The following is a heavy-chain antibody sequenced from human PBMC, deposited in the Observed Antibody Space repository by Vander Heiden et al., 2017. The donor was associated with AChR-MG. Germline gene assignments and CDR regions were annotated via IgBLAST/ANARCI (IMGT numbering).Heavy chain of an antibody. CDR1: GYSNSSGYY. CDR2: IYHSGST. D-gene: IGHD6-13*01. Sequence: QVQLQESGPGLVKPSETLSLTCAVPGYSNSSGYYWGWIRQPPGKGLEWIGSIYHSGSTYYNPSLKSRVTISVDTSKNQFSLKLSSVTAADTAVYYCARYSRYTSFDYWGQGTLVTVSS. J-gene: IGHJ4*02. V-gene: IGHV4-38-2*01. CDR3: ARYSRYTSFDY.